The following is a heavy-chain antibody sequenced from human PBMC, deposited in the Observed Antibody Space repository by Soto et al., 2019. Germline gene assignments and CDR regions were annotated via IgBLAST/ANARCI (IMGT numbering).Heavy chain of an antibody. V-gene: IGHV3-30-3*01. CDR2: ISYEGSNK. J-gene: IGHJ4*02. CDR3: AREGAGTYYFEY. CDR1: GFPFSSSA. D-gene: IGHD1-26*01. Sequence: SLRLSCAASGFPFSSSAMHWVRQAPGKGLEWVAVISYEGSNKYYADSVKGRFTISRDNSKNTLYLQMNSLRAEDTAVYYCAREGAGTYYFEYWGQGALVTVSS.